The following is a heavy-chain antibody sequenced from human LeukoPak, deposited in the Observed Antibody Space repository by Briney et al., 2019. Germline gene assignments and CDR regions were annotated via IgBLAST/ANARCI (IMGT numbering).Heavy chain of an antibody. Sequence: SETLSLTCTVSGGSISSYYWSWIRQPPGKGLEWIGYIYCSGSTNYNPSLKSRVTISVDTSKNQFSLKLSSVTAADTAVYYCASPWGIAARFDYWGQGTLVTVSS. V-gene: IGHV4-59*01. CDR2: IYCSGST. D-gene: IGHD6-6*01. CDR1: GGSISSYY. CDR3: ASPWGIAARFDY. J-gene: IGHJ4*02.